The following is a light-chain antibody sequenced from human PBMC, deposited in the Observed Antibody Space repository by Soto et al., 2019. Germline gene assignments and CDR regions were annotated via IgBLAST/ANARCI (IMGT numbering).Light chain of an antibody. J-gene: IGKJ2*01. Sequence: DIQMNQSPSSLSASVGDRVTITCRASQTVSTSLNWYQQKLGKAPNLLIYNAASLQSGAPSRFSGSGSGTDFTLTISSLQPEDSGTYYCQQSHDFPYTFGQGTKVDTK. CDR1: QTVSTS. CDR3: QQSHDFPYT. CDR2: NAA. V-gene: IGKV1-39*01.